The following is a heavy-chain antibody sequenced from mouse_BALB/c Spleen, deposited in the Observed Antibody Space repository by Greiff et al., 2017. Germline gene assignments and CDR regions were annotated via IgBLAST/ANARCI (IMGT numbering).Heavy chain of an antibody. V-gene: IGHV1-80*01. CDR3: ARSGDSSGYVGCAY. J-gene: IGHJ3*01. CDR2: IYPGDGDT. D-gene: IGHD3-2*01. Sequence: QVQLQQSGAELVRPGSSVKISCKASGYAFSSYWMNWVKQRPGQGLEWIGQIYPGDGDTNYNGKFKGKATLTADKSSSTAYMQLSSLTSEDSAVYFCARSGDSSGYVGCAYWGQGTLVTVSA. CDR1: GYAFSSYW.